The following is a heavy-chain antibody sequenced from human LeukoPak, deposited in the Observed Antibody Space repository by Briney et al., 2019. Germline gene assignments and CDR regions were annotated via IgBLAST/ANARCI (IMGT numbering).Heavy chain of an antibody. CDR3: ARDNWVYDSSGYYSYYFDY. J-gene: IGHJ4*02. Sequence: GRSLRLSCAASGFTFSSYAMHWVRQAPGKGLEYVSAISSNGGSTYYANSVKGRFTISRDNSKNTLYLQMGSLRAEDMAVYYCARDNWVYDSSGYYSYYFDYWGQGTLVTVSS. D-gene: IGHD3-22*01. V-gene: IGHV3-64*01. CDR1: GFTFSSYA. CDR2: ISSNGGST.